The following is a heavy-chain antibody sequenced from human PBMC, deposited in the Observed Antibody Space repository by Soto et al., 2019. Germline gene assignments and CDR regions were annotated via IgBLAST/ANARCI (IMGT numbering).Heavy chain of an antibody. CDR2: IYPGDSDT. J-gene: IGHJ6*02. CDR1: GYSFTSYW. V-gene: IGHV5-51*01. Sequence: GEALKISCKGSGYSFTSYWIGWVRQMPGKGLEWMGIIYPGDSDTRYSPSFQGQVTISADKSISTAYLQWSSLKASDTAMYYCARHGRGGSQEPGDYYYYYGMDVWGQGTTVTVSS. CDR3: ARHGRGGSQEPGDYYYYYGMDV. D-gene: IGHD3-16*01.